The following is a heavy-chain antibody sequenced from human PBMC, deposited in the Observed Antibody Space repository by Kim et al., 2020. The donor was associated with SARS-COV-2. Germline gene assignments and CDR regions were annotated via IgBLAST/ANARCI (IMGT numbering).Heavy chain of an antibody. V-gene: IGHV4-34*01. D-gene: IGHD6-19*01. Sequence: YNPSLKSRVTISVDTSKNQFSLKLSSVTAADTAVYYCARGLGGISGVDYWGQGTLVTVSS. CDR3: ARGLGGISGVDY. J-gene: IGHJ4*02.